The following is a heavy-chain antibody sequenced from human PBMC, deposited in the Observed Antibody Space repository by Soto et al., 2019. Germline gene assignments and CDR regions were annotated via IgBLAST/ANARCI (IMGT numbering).Heavy chain of an antibody. D-gene: IGHD2-15*01. V-gene: IGHV4-34*01. J-gene: IGHJ6*03. Sequence: SETLSLTCAVYGGSFSGYYWSWIRQPPGKGLEWIGEINHSGSTNYNPSLKSRVTISVDTSKNQFSLKLSSVTAADTAVYYCARGVDCSGGSCYKKGRYYYYYMDVWGKGTTVTVS. CDR3: ARGVDCSGGSCYKKGRYYYYYMDV. CDR2: INHSGST. CDR1: GGSFSGYY.